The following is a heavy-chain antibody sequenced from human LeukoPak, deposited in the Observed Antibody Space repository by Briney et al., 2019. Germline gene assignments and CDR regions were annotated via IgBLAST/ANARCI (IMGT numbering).Heavy chain of an antibody. J-gene: IGHJ4*02. CDR3: ARLSYSGYDLVY. V-gene: IGHV1-69*06. Sequence: SVKVSCKASGYTFTSYGISWVRQAPGQGLEWMGGIIPIFGTANYAQKFQGRVTITADKSTSTAYMELSSLRSEDTAVYYCARLSYSGYDLVYWGQGTLVTVSS. CDR1: GYTFTSYG. CDR2: IIPIFGTA. D-gene: IGHD5-12*01.